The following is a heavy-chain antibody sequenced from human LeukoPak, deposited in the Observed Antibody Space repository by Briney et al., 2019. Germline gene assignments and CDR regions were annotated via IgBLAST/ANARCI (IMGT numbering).Heavy chain of an antibody. CDR2: ISGTGGAA. Sequence: GGSLRLSCVASGFSFGNYAMSWVRQAPGKGLQWVSQISGTGGAAWYAGFARDRFTISRDNSKKTLYLQMSGLRVEDTAMYYCVKDPRDTYGTNWFVSWGQGTLLIVSA. J-gene: IGHJ5*01. CDR3: VKDPRDTYGTNWFVS. D-gene: IGHD2-21*01. V-gene: IGHV3-23*01. CDR1: GFSFGNYA.